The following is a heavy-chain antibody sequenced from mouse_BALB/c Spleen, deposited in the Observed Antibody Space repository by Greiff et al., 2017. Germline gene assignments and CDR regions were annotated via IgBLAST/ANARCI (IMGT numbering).Heavy chain of an antibody. CDR3: ARSGSDRYFDV. D-gene: IGHD1-1*01. CDR2: INPYNDGT. J-gene: IGHJ1*01. Sequence: QLVESGPELVKPGASVKMSCKASGYTFTSYVMHWVKQKPGQGLEWIGYINPYNDGTKYNEKFKGKATLTSDKSSSTAYMELSSLTSEDSAVYYCARSGSDRYFDVWGAGTTVTVSS. CDR1: GYTFTSYV. V-gene: IGHV1-14*01.